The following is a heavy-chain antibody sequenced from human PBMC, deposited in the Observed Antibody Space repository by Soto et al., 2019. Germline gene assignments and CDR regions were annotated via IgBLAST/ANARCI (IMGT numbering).Heavy chain of an antibody. V-gene: IGHV4-39*01. J-gene: IGHJ4*02. CDR2: IYYSGST. CDR1: GGSISSSSYY. Sequence: QLQLQESGPGLVKPSETLSLTCTVSGGSISSSSYYWGWIRQPPGKGLEWIGSIYYSGSTYYNPSLKSRVTLSLETSKNQFSLKLSPVTAADTAVYLCARLIDCGSCYSSYWGQGTLGTVSS. D-gene: IGHD2-15*01. CDR3: ARLIDCGSCYSSY.